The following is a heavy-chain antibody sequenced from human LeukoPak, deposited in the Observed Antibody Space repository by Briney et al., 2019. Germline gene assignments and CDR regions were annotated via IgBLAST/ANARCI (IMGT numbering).Heavy chain of an antibody. V-gene: IGHV1-69*01. CDR1: GGTFSSYA. Sequence: SVKVSCTASGGTFSSYAISWVRQAPGQGLEWMGGIIPIFGTANYAQKFQGRVTITADESTSTAYMELSSLRSEDTAVYYCVIDQGRFGDPSFDYWGQGTLVTVSS. J-gene: IGHJ4*02. CDR3: VIDQGRFGDPSFDY. D-gene: IGHD3-10*01. CDR2: IIPIFGTA.